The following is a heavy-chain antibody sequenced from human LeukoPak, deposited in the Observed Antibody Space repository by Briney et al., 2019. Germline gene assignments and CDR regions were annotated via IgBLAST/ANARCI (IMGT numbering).Heavy chain of an antibody. V-gene: IGHV3-48*03. J-gene: IGHJ5*02. CDR3: ARAQLGYNWFDP. Sequence: GGSLRLSCAASGFTFSSYEMNWVRQAPGKGLEWVSYISSSGSTIYYADSVKGRFTISRDNANNTLYLQMNSLRADDTAVYFCARAQLGYNWFDPWGQGTLVTVSS. CDR2: ISSSGSTI. D-gene: IGHD1-1*01. CDR1: GFTFSSYE.